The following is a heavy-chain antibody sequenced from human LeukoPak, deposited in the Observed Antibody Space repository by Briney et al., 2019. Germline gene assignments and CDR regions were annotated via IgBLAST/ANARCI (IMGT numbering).Heavy chain of an antibody. CDR3: ARVRIRWELLFFGNWFDP. D-gene: IGHD1-26*01. J-gene: IGHJ5*02. CDR1: GGSISSSSYY. Sequence: SQTLSLTCTVSGGSISSSSYYWGWIRQPPEKGLEWIGSIYYSGSTYYNPSLKSRVTISVDTSKNQFSLKLSSVTAADTAVYYCARVRIRWELLFFGNWFDPWGQGTLVTVSS. V-gene: IGHV4-39*07. CDR2: IYYSGST.